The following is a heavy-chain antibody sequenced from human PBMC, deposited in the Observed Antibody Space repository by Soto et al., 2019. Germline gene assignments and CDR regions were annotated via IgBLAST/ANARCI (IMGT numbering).Heavy chain of an antibody. CDR2: IDIYGSGT. Sequence: PGGSLRLSCAASGFIFSSDWMHWVRQAPGKGLEWVSRIDIYGSGTSYADSVKGRFTISRDNAKNMVYLQMNSLRAEDTAVYYCARDRPREHHYFDDGGQGNVVTVSS. CDR3: ARDRPREHHYFDD. V-gene: IGHV3-74*01. CDR1: GFIFSSDW. J-gene: IGHJ4*02. D-gene: IGHD6-6*01.